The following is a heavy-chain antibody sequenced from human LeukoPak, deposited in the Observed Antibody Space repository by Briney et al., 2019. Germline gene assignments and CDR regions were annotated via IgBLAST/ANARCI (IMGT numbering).Heavy chain of an antibody. CDR3: ARGPSSSGYGNFDY. Sequence: GGSLRLSCAASGFTVSSNYMSWVRQAPGKGLEWVSVIYSGGSTNYADSVKGRFTISRDNSKNTLYLQMNSLRAEDTAVYYCARGPSSSGYGNFDYWGQGTLVTVSS. CDR1: GFTVSSNY. J-gene: IGHJ4*02. D-gene: IGHD5-12*01. V-gene: IGHV3-53*01. CDR2: IYSGGST.